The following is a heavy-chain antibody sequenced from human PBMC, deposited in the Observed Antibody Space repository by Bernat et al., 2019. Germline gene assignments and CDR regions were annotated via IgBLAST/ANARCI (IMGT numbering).Heavy chain of an antibody. CDR2: ISSSSSYI. V-gene: IGHV3-21*01. D-gene: IGHD2-2*02. J-gene: IGHJ6*02. CDR3: ARDLNPYTAANYYYYYGMDV. Sequence: EVQLVESGGGLVKPGGSLRLSCAASGFTFSSYSMNWVRQAPGQGLEWVSSISSSSSYIYYADSVKGRFTISRDNAKNSLYLQMNGLRAEDTAVYYCARDLNPYTAANYYYYYGMDVWGQGTTVTVSS. CDR1: GFTFSSYS.